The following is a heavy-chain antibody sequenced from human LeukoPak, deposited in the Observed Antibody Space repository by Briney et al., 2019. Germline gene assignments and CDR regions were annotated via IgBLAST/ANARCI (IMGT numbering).Heavy chain of an antibody. J-gene: IGHJ4*02. Sequence: GGSLRLSCAASGFTFSSYSMNWVRQAPGKGLEWVSSISSSSSYIYYADSMKGRFTISRDNAKNSLYLQMNSLRAEDTAVYYCARGAAAGTNYFDYWGQGTLVTVSS. CDR2: ISSSSSYI. CDR3: ARGAAAGTNYFDY. CDR1: GFTFSSYS. D-gene: IGHD6-13*01. V-gene: IGHV3-21*01.